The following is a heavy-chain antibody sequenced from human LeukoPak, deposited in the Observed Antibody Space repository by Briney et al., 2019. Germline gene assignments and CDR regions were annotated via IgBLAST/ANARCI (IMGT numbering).Heavy chain of an antibody. CDR1: GFTFSAYG. V-gene: IGHV3-21*01. Sequence: GGSLRLSCAASGFTFSAYGMHWVRQAPGKGLEWVSSISSSSSYIYYADSVKGRFTISRDNAKNSLYLQMNSLRAEDTAVYYCARDSLAVVQDYWGQGTLVTVSS. CDR3: ARDSLAVVQDY. J-gene: IGHJ4*02. CDR2: ISSSSSYI. D-gene: IGHD2-15*01.